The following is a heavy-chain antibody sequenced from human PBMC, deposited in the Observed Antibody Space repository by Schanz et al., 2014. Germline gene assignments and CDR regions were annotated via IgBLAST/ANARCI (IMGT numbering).Heavy chain of an antibody. D-gene: IGHD2-2*01. V-gene: IGHV4-4*02. CDR1: GVSITTSNW. J-gene: IGHJ6*03. CDR3: ARQGISYQHGRYYYYMDV. Sequence: QVQLQESGPGLVKPSATLTLTCDVSGVSITTSNWWSWVRQPPGKGLEWIGEVFHSGISNSNPSHKARVTIPLNKSKNQFSMKLNSETAADTAVYYCARQGISYQHGRYYYYMDVWGRGTTVTVSS. CDR2: VFHSGIS.